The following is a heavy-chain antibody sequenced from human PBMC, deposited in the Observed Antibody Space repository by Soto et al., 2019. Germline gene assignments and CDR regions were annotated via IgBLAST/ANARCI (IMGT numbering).Heavy chain of an antibody. CDR3: AKASSSFYYYGIGV. D-gene: IGHD6-13*01. J-gene: IGHJ6*02. V-gene: IGHV3-30*18. CDR2: ISYDGSNK. Sequence: GGSLRLSCAASGFSFSSYGLHWVRQAPGKGLEWVAVISYDGSNKYYADSVKGRFTISRDTSQSTLYLQMNSLRAEDTAVYYCAKASSSFYYYGIGVWGEGTTGAAS. CDR1: GFSFSSYG.